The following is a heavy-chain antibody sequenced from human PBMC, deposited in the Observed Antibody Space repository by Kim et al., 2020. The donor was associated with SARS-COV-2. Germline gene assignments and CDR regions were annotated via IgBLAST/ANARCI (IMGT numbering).Heavy chain of an antibody. J-gene: IGHJ4*02. CDR2: IKEDGSEK. V-gene: IGHV3-7*01. CDR3: GRDYSD. D-gene: IGHD6-13*01. Sequence: GGSLRLSCAASGFTFRSYWMSWVRQAPGKGLEWVANIKEDGSEKYYVASVKGRSTISRDNAKNSLFLQMNSLRAEDAAVYYCGRDYSDWGQGTLVTVSS. CDR1: GFTFRSYW.